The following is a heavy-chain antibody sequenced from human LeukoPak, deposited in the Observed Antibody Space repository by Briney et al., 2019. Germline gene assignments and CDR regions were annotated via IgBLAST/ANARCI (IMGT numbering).Heavy chain of an antibody. CDR1: GFAFSSYA. CDR2: TRGSDAST. J-gene: IGHJ4*02. Sequence: GGSLRLSCAASGFAFSSYAMSWVRQTPGKGLEWVSVTRGSDASTHYLDSVKGRFTISRDTSKNTLYLQMNSLRAEDTAVYYCATPAAYFYDGGGYLSHRGQGTLVTVSS. D-gene: IGHD3-22*01. V-gene: IGHV3-23*01. CDR3: ATPAAYFYDGGGYLSH.